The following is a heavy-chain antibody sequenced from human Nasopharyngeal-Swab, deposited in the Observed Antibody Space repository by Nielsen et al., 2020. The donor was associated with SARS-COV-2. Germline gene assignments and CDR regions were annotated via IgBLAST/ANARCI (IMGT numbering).Heavy chain of an antibody. V-gene: IGHV1-3*01. J-gene: IGHJ4*02. Sequence: ASVKVSCKASGYTFTSYAMHWVRQAPGQRLEWMGWLNAGNGNTKYSQKFQGRVTITRDTSASTAYMELSSLRSEDTAVYYCARGIAAAGTLDYWGQGTLVTVSS. CDR1: GYTFTSYA. D-gene: IGHD6-13*01. CDR2: LNAGNGNT. CDR3: ARGIAAAGTLDY.